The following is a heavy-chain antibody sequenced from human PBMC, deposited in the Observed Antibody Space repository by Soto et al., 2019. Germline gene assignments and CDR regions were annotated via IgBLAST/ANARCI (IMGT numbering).Heavy chain of an antibody. CDR3: ARYMGPSGAYGY. Sequence: EVQLVDSGGDLVQPGGSLRLSCSASGFTFSTYWMSWVRQAPGKGLEWVVNIDPDGSQNYYVDSVKGRFTISRDNAKNSLYLQMNSLRAEDTAVYYCARYMGPSGAYGYWGQGTLVTVSS. CDR1: GFTFSTYW. J-gene: IGHJ4*02. V-gene: IGHV3-7*03. D-gene: IGHD1-26*01. CDR2: IDPDGSQN.